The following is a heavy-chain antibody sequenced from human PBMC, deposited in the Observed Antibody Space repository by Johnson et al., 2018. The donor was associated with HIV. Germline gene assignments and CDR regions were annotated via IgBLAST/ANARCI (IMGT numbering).Heavy chain of an antibody. J-gene: IGHJ3*02. CDR2: IDSGDTT. CDR1: GFTVSTNY. V-gene: IGHV3-66*01. CDR3: ARGADDGSNAIEWAFDI. Sequence: VQLVESGGGLVQPGGSLRLSCASGFTVSTNYMSWVRQAPAKGLERVSVIDSGDTTYYAASVIGRFHISRDTSMNTLYLQMNSLRAEDTAVYYCARGADDGSNAIEWAFDIWGQGTMVTVSS. D-gene: IGHD4-23*01.